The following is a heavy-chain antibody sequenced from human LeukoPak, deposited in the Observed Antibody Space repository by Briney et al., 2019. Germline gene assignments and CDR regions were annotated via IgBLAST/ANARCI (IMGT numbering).Heavy chain of an antibody. CDR3: ASAYCSGGSCYGGFDY. CDR2: INHSGST. D-gene: IGHD2-15*01. CDR1: GGSFSGYY. J-gene: IGHJ4*02. V-gene: IGHV4-34*09. Sequence: SETLSLTCAVYGGSFSGYYWSWIRQPPGKGLEWIGGINHSGSTNYNPSLKSRVTISVDTSKNQFSLRLSSVTAADTAVYYCASAYCSGGSCYGGFDYWGQGTLVTVSS.